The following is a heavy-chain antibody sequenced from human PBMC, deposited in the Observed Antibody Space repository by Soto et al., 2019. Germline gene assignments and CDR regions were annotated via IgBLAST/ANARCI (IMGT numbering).Heavy chain of an antibody. J-gene: IGHJ6*02. CDR2: TSYDGNNE. CDR3: ARYTYTSRYSYYGMDV. Sequence: GGSLRLSCAASGFTFSNYAMHWVRQAPGKGLEWVALTSYDGNNEYYTDSVKGRFTISRDNSKNTLFLQMNSPRPEDTAVYYCARYTYTSRYSYYGMDVWGHGTTVTVSS. CDR1: GFTFSNYA. D-gene: IGHD6-13*01. V-gene: IGHV3-30*03.